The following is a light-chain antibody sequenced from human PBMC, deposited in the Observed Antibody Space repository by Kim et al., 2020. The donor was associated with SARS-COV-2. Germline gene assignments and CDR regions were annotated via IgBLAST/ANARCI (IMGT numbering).Light chain of an antibody. J-gene: IGKJ4*01. CDR3: QQYDNRRS. V-gene: IGKV3-15*01. CDR1: QDVLNN. CDR2: GAT. Sequence: LSVSPGEGATLSCKASQDVLNNVAWYQQKPGQAPSLLIYGATTRASGIPGRFSGSGSGSDFTLTISGLQSEDIAVYYCQQYDNRRSFGGGTKLEIK.